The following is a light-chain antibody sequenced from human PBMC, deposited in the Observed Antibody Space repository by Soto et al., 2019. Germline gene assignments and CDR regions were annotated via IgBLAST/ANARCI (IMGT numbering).Light chain of an antibody. CDR2: SNS. CDR1: SSNIGSNI. V-gene: IGLV1-44*01. Sequence: QSVLTQPPSASGTPGQRVSISCSGSSSNIGSNIVNWYQQLPGTAPKLLIYSNSQRPSGVPDRFSGSKSGTSASLAISGLQSEDEADYNCATWDDSLNGYVFGTGTKLTVL. J-gene: IGLJ1*01. CDR3: ATWDDSLNGYV.